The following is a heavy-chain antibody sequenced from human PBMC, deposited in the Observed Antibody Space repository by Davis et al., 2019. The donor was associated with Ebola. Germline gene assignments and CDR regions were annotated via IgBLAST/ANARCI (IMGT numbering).Heavy chain of an antibody. CDR2: IKQDGSEK. J-gene: IGHJ3*02. Sequence: GESLKISCAASGFTFSSYWMSWVRQAPGKGLEWVANIKQDGSEKYYVDSVKGRFTISRDNAKNSLYLQMNSLRAEDTAVYYCARGAKYCSSTSCYHDAFDIWGQGTMVTVSS. V-gene: IGHV3-7*03. CDR1: GFTFSSYW. CDR3: ARGAKYCSSTSCYHDAFDI. D-gene: IGHD2-2*01.